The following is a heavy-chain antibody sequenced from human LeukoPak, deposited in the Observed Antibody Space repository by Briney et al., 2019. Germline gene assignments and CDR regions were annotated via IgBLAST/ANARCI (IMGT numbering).Heavy chain of an antibody. CDR2: IYYSGST. J-gene: IGHJ5*02. CDR3: ARERNYWFDP. V-gene: IGHV4-59*01. Sequence: SETLSLTCTVSGGSISSYYWSWIRQPPGKGLEWIGYIYYSGSTNYNPPLKSRVTISVDTSKNQFSLKLSSVTAADTAVYYCARERNYWFDPWGQGTLVTVSS. CDR1: GGSISSYY.